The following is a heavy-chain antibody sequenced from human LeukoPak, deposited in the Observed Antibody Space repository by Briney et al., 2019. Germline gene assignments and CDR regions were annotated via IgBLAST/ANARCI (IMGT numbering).Heavy chain of an antibody. CDR3: ARGARDYKVVAATGAFDI. J-gene: IGHJ3*02. Sequence: SETLSLTCTVSGGSISSYYWSWIRQPPGKGLEWIGYIYYSGSTYYNPSLKSRVTISVDTSKNQFSLKLSSVTAADTAVYYCARGARDYKVVAATGAFDIWGQGTMVTVSS. D-gene: IGHD2-15*01. CDR1: GGSISSYY. CDR2: IYYSGST. V-gene: IGHV4-30-4*01.